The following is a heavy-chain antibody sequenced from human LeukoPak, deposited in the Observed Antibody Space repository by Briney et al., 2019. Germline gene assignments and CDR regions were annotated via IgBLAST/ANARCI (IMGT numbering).Heavy chain of an antibody. CDR1: GFTVSSNC. CDR2: IYSGGST. CDR3: ARDECSSSSYYCGMDV. V-gene: IGHV3-66*01. D-gene: IGHD2-2*01. J-gene: IGHJ6*02. Sequence: PGGSLRLSCAASGFTVSSNCMSWVRQAPGKGLEWVSVIYSGGSTYYAASVKGRFTISRDNSKNTLYLQMNSLRAEDTAVYYCARDECSSSSYYCGMDVWGQGTTVTVSS.